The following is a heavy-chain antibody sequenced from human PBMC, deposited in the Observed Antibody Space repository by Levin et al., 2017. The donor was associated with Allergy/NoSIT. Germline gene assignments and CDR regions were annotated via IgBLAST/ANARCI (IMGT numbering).Heavy chain of an antibody. V-gene: IGHV3-9*01. D-gene: IGHD6-19*01. CDR2: ISWKSGSI. J-gene: IGHJ6*02. Sequence: SCAASGFTFDDYAMHWVRQAPGKGLEWVSGISWKSGSIGYADSVKGRFTISRDNAKNSLYLQMNSLRAEDTALYYCAKDPQKYSSGWYNYGMDVWGQGTTVTVSS. CDR1: GFTFDDYA. CDR3: AKDPQKYSSGWYNYGMDV.